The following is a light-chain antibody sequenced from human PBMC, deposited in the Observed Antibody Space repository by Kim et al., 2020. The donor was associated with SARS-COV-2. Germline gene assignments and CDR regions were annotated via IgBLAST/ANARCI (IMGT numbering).Light chain of an antibody. CDR1: TGAVTSGHY. J-gene: IGLJ2*01. V-gene: IGLV7-46*01. CDR3: LLHYSGPRV. CDR2: DTG. Sequence: PGGTVTLPCGSSTGAVTSGHYPYWFQQKPGQAPRTLSYDTGIKHSWTPARFSGSLLGCKAALTLSGAQADDEADYYCLLHYSGPRVFGGGTQLTVL.